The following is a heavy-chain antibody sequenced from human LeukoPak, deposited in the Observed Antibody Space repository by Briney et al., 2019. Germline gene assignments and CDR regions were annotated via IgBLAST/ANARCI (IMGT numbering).Heavy chain of an antibody. CDR3: ARGGWYPESFQH. Sequence: PSETLSLTCTVSGGSISSYYWNWIRQPPGKGLEWVGYIYYSGSTNYNPSLKSRVTISVDTSKNQFSLKLSSVTAADTAVFYCARGGWYPESFQHWGQGALVTVSS. J-gene: IGHJ1*01. CDR2: IYYSGST. V-gene: IGHV4-59*01. D-gene: IGHD6-19*01. CDR1: GGSISSYY.